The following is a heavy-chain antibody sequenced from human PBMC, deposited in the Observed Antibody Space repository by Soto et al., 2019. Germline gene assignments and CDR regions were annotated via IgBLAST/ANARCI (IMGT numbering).Heavy chain of an antibody. V-gene: IGHV3-23*01. J-gene: IGHJ5*02. CDR1: GFTFSTYA. CDR3: AKLVVTAAYNWFDP. D-gene: IGHD2-2*01. Sequence: PGGSLRLSCAASGFTFSTYAMSWVRQAPGKGLEWVSAISAGGSDTYHADSVKGRFTISRDNSISTLFLQMNSLRTEDTAVYYCAKLVVTAAYNWFDPWGQGTMITV. CDR2: ISAGGSDT.